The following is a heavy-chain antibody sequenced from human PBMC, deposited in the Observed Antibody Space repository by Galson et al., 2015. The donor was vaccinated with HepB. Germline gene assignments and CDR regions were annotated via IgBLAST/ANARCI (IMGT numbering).Heavy chain of an antibody. CDR3: ARDQVREGSWYRPVTRYYYYGMDV. V-gene: IGHV4-59*01. Sequence: ETLSLTCTVSGGSISSYYWSWIRQPPGKGLEWIGCIYYSGSTNYNPSLKSRVTISVDTSKNQFSLKLSSVTAADTAVYYCARDQVREGSWYRPVTRYYYYGMDVWGQGTTVTVSS. J-gene: IGHJ6*02. CDR2: IYYSGST. CDR1: GGSISSYY. D-gene: IGHD6-13*01.